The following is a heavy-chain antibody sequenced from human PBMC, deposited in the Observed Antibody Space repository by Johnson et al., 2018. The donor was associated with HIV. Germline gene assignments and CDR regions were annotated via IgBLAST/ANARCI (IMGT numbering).Heavy chain of an antibody. V-gene: IGHV3-7*01. CDR3: ARSNAFDI. CDR1: GFIFSGYW. CDR2: IKYDGSGK. J-gene: IGHJ3*02. Sequence: VQLVESGGGLVQPGGSLRLSCAASGFIFSGYWMNWVRQAPGKGLEWVAGIKYDGSGKFCVDSVKGRFTISRDNAKDSLFLQMNSLRAEDTAVYYCARSNAFDIWGQGTMVTVSS.